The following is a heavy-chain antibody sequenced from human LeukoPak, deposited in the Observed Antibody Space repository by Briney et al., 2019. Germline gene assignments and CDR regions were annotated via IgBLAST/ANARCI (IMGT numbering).Heavy chain of an antibody. CDR3: ASAPIFRRAFDI. V-gene: IGHV4-34*01. CDR1: GWSFSGFY. Sequence: SETLSLPCAVYGWSFSGFYWSWFRQPPGKGLEWFGEINHSGSTNYNPSLKSRVTISVDTSKNQFSLTLSSVTAADTAVYYCASAPIFRRAFDIWGQGTMVTVSS. CDR2: INHSGST. J-gene: IGHJ3*02. D-gene: IGHD3-3*02.